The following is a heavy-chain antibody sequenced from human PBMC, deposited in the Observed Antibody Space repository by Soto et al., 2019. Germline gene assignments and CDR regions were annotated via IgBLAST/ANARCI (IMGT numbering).Heavy chain of an antibody. CDR3: ARALGGIVLMAGGGYYFDY. J-gene: IGHJ4*02. V-gene: IGHV1-46*03. CDR1: GYTFTSYY. Sequence: QVQLVQSGAEVKKPGASVKVSCKASGYTFTSYYMHWVRQAPGQGLEWMGIINPSGGSTSYAQKFQGRVTRTRETSTSTVYMELRSLRSEDTAVYYCARALGGIVLMAGGGYYFDYWGQGTLVTVSS. CDR2: INPSGGST. D-gene: IGHD2-8*01.